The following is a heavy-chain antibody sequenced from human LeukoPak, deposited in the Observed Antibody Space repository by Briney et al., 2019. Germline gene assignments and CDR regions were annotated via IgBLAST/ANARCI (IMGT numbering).Heavy chain of an antibody. Sequence: GGSLRLSCAASGFTFSSYWMHWVRQAPGKGLVWVSRINSDGSSTSYADSVKGRFTISRDNAKNSLYLQMNSLRVEDTAVYYCARDSYDFWSGYPYSYYYYYGMDVWGQGTTVIVSS. CDR2: INSDGSST. CDR1: GFTFSSYW. V-gene: IGHV3-74*01. J-gene: IGHJ6*02. D-gene: IGHD3-3*01. CDR3: ARDSYDFWSGYPYSYYYYYGMDV.